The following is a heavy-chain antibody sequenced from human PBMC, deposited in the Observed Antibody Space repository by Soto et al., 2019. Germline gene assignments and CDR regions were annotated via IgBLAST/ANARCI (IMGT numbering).Heavy chain of an antibody. D-gene: IGHD3-9*01. CDR2: ISSSSSTI. V-gene: IGHV3-48*02. J-gene: IGHJ4*02. CDR3: ARKAGRAYYDILTGLYYFDY. CDR1: GFTFSSYS. Sequence: LRLSCAASGFTFSSYSMNWVRQAPGKGLEWVSYISSSSSTIYYADSVKGRFTISRDNAKNSLYLQMNSLRDEDTAVYYCARKAGRAYYDILTGLYYFDYWGQGTLVTVSS.